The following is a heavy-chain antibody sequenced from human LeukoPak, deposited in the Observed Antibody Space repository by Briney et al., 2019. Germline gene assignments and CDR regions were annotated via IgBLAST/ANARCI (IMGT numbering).Heavy chain of an antibody. CDR2: ISGSGTSA. D-gene: IGHD6-19*01. Sequence: GGSLRLSCAASGFTFSSYAMSWVRQAPGKGLEWVSGISGSGTSAYYADSVKGRFTISRDNSKNTLYLQMNSLRAEDTALYYCARELRIAVAGTKDYWGQGTLVSVSS. J-gene: IGHJ4*02. CDR3: ARELRIAVAGTKDY. CDR1: GFTFSSYA. V-gene: IGHV3-23*01.